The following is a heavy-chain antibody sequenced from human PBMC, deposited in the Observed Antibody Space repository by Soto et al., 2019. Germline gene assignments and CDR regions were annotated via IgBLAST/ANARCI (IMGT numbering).Heavy chain of an antibody. V-gene: IGHV4-30-4*01. J-gene: IGHJ6*02. CDR3: ASRRRCWLAAANNYYYFGMDV. CDR1: GGSISSGDYY. Sequence: SENLYLTCTVSGGSISSGDYYWSWIRQPPGKGLEWIGYIYYSGSTYYNPSLKSRVTISVDTSKNQFSLKLSSVTAADTAVYYCASRRRCWLAAANNYYYFGMDVWLQGTMVT. CDR2: IYYSGST. D-gene: IGHD6-13*01.